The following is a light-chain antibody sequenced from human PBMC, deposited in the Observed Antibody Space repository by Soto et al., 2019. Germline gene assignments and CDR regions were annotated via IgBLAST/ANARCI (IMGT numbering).Light chain of an antibody. J-gene: IGKJ1*01. CDR3: QQCSNWPWT. CDR1: QSVRRY. V-gene: IGKV3-11*01. CDR2: DAS. Sequence: EVGLTQSPATLSLSPGERATLSCRASQSVRRYLAWYQQNPGQAPRLLIYDASNRASGIPARFSGSGSGTDFTLTISSLEPEDFALYYCQQCSNWPWTFGQGTKVEIK.